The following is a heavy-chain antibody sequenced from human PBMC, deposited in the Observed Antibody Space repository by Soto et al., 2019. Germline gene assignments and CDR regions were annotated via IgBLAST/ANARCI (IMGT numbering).Heavy chain of an antibody. D-gene: IGHD5-18*01. CDR3: APWIQLWPPPINWFDP. V-gene: IGHV3-21*01. Sequence: GGSLRLSCAASGFTFSSYIMNWVRQAPGKGLEWVSSISSSSSYIYYADSVKGRFTISRDNAKNSLYLQMNSLRAEDTAVYYCAPWIQLWPPPINWFDPWGQGTLVTVSS. CDR2: ISSSSSYI. J-gene: IGHJ5*02. CDR1: GFTFSSYI.